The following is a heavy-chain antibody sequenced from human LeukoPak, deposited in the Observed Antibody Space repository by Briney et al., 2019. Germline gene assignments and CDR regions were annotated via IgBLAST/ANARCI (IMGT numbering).Heavy chain of an antibody. CDR3: ARLSYYYMDV. V-gene: IGHV4-59*08. J-gene: IGHJ6*03. CDR2: IYYSGST. CDR1: GGSISSYY. Sequence: SGTLSLTCTVSGGSISSYYWSWIRQPPGKGLEWIGYIYYSGSTNYNPSLKSRVTISVDTSKNQFSLKLSSVTAADTAVYYCARLSYYYMDVWGKGTTVTVSS.